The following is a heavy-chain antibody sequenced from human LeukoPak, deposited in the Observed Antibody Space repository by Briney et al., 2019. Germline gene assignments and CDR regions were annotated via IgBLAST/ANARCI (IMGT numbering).Heavy chain of an antibody. CDR1: GFPFNSYA. V-gene: IGHV3-23*01. D-gene: IGHD1-1*01. CDR2: ISGSGGST. J-gene: IGHJ4*02. CDR3: AKGSTGTTLRPYYFDY. Sequence: GGPLRLSCAASGFPFNSYAMSWVRQAPGKALEWVSAISGSGGSTYYADPVKGRFTISSDNSKNKLYLQMICLRAEDTAVYYCAKGSTGTTLRPYYFDYWGQGTLVTVSS.